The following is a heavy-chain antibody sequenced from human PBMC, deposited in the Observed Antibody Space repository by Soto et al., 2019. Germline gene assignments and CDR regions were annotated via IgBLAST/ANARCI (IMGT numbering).Heavy chain of an antibody. Sequence: SETLSLTCIVSGGSISSSSYYWGWIRQPPGKGLEWIGSIYYSGSTYYNPSLKSRVTISVDTSKNQFSLKLSSVTAADTAVFYCVRHRARNWFDPWGQGTLGTVSS. CDR3: VRHRARNWFDP. D-gene: IGHD6-6*01. J-gene: IGHJ5*02. CDR1: GGSISSSSYY. CDR2: IYYSGST. V-gene: IGHV4-39*01.